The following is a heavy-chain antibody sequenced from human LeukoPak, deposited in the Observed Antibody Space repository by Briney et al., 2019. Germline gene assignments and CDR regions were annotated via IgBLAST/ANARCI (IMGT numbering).Heavy chain of an antibody. V-gene: IGHV1-8*01. D-gene: IGHD4-23*01. Sequence: DCLGWMNPNSANPGYAQKFQGRVTMTRNNSISTAYMELSSLRSEDTAVYYCARGGGPSGTLYGGQGTLVTVSS. CDR3: ARGGGPSGTLY. J-gene: IGHJ4*02. CDR2: MNPNSANP.